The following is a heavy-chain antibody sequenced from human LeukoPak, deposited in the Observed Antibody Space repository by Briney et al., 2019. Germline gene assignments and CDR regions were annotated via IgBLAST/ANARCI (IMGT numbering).Heavy chain of an antibody. CDR3: ARGVDVVATIGTDFDN. J-gene: IGHJ4*02. D-gene: IGHD5-12*01. V-gene: IGHV4-39*01. CDR1: GGSISSSSYY. Sequence: SETLSLTCTVSGGSISSSSYYWGWIRQPPGKGLEWIGSIYYSGSTYYNPSLKSRVTISVDTSKNQFSLKLSSVTAADTAVYYCARGVDVVATIGTDFDNWGQGTLVTVSS. CDR2: IYYSGST.